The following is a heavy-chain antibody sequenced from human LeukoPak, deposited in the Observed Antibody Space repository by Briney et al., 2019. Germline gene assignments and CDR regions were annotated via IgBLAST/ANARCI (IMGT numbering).Heavy chain of an antibody. D-gene: IGHD2-2*01. CDR2: MNPNSGNT. V-gene: IGHV1-8*03. J-gene: IGHJ6*03. Sequence: ASVKVSCKASGYTFTSYDINWVRQATGQGLEWMGWMNPNSGNTGYAQKFQGRVTITRNTSISTAYMELSSLRSEDTAVYYCARASRQLVVPAAASSRYYYYYMDVWGKGTTVTVSS. CDR1: GYTFTSYD. CDR3: ARASRQLVVPAAASSRYYYYYMDV.